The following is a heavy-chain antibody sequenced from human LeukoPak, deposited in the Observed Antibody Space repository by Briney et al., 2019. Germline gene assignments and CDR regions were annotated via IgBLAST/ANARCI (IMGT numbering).Heavy chain of an antibody. V-gene: IGHV3-23*01. Sequence: GGSLRLSCAASGFTFSNYAMTWVRQAPGKGLEWVSGISGSGGSTYYADSVKGRFTISRDNSKNTLYLQMNSLRAEDTAVYYCAKEYSGYDRYFDYWGQGTLVTVSS. CDR2: ISGSGGST. CDR1: GFTFSNYA. J-gene: IGHJ4*02. CDR3: AKEYSGYDRYFDY. D-gene: IGHD5-12*01.